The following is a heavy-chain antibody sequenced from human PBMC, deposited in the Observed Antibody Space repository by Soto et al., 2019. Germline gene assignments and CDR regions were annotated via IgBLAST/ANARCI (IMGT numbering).Heavy chain of an antibody. CDR3: AGDPIWTYTWNYARLNWFDP. V-gene: IGHV1-3*04. CDR2: IYTGKGNT. D-gene: IGHD1-7*01. J-gene: IGHJ5*02. CDR1: GYTFTNNG. Sequence: ASVKGSCKASGYTFTNNGIHWLRPAPGQTLEWMGWIYTGKGNTKYSKKFEAKITLTRDTTARTAYMELNSLRSDDKALYYFAGDPIWTYTWNYARLNWFDPWGQGTLVTVSS.